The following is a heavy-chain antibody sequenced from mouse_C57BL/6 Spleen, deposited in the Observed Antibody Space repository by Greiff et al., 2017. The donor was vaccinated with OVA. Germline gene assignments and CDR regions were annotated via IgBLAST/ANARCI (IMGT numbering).Heavy chain of an antibody. CDR3: AGPYYSNYRDWYFDV. Sequence: QVQLQQSGTELVKPGASVKLSCKASGYTFTSYWMHWVKQRPGQGLEWIGNINPSNGGTNYNEKFKSKATLTVDKSSSTAYMQLSSLTSEDSAVYYCAGPYYSNYRDWYFDVWGTGTTVTVSS. CDR2: INPSNGGT. D-gene: IGHD2-5*01. J-gene: IGHJ1*03. V-gene: IGHV1-53*01. CDR1: GYTFTSYW.